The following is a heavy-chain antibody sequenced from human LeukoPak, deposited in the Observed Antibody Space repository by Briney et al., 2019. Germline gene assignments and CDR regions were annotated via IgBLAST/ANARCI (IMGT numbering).Heavy chain of an antibody. CDR2: IRYDGSNK. J-gene: IGHJ4*02. CDR1: GFTFSSYG. CDR3: AKEMITYYYGSERDRSALDY. D-gene: IGHD3-10*01. V-gene: IGHV3-30*02. Sequence: PGGSLRLSCAASGFTFSSYGMHWVRQAPGKGLEWVAFIRYDGSNKYYADSVKGRFTISRDNSKNTLYLQMNSLSAEDTAVYYRAKEMITYYYGSERDRSALDYWGQGTLVTVSS.